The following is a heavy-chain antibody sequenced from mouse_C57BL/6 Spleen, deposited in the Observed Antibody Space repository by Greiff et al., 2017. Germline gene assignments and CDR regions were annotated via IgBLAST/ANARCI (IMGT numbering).Heavy chain of an antibody. J-gene: IGHJ3*01. CDR1: GFTFSSYA. V-gene: IGHV5-4*03. D-gene: IGHD2-4*01. CDR3: ARDGLWDYDAWGAY. CDR2: ISDGGSYT. Sequence: EVKVVESGGGLVKPGGSLKLSCAASGFTFSSYAMSWVRQTPEKRLEWVATISDGGSYTYYPDNVKGRFTISRDNAKNNLYLQMSHLKAEETAMYYCARDGLWDYDAWGAYWGQGTLVTVSA.